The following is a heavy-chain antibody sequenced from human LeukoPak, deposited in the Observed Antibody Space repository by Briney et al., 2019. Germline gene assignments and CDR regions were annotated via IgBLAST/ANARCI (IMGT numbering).Heavy chain of an antibody. CDR3: AKDGGRYRFDF. CDR2: IRNDETEI. V-gene: IGHV3-30*02. D-gene: IGHD3-16*02. Sequence: GGSLRLSCTAPGFPFNAYNVHWIRQAPGRGLEWVSFIRNDETEIHYADFAKGRFTISRDRSKNSVYLQMNSLRPDDTALYYCAKDGGRYRFDFWGQGTMVTVSS. CDR1: GFPFNAYN. J-gene: IGHJ4*02.